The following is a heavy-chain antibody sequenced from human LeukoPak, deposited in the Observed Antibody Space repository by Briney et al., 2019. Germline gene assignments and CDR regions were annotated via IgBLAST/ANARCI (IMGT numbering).Heavy chain of an antibody. Sequence: PSETLSLTCTVSGGSISNYHWSWIRQPPGKGLEWIGYIYYTGSTNYNPSLKSRVTISVDTSKNQFSLKLSSVTAADTAVYYCARGVAAAGIDYWGQGTLVTVSS. V-gene: IGHV4-59*01. CDR3: ARGVAAAGIDY. D-gene: IGHD6-13*01. CDR1: GGSISNYH. J-gene: IGHJ4*02. CDR2: IYYTGST.